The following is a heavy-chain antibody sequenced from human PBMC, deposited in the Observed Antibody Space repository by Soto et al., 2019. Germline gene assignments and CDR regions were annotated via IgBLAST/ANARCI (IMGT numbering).Heavy chain of an antibody. D-gene: IGHD5-12*01. Sequence: GVSLRLSCAASGFTFSSYWMSWVRQAPGKGLERVANIKQDGSEKYYGDSVKGRFTISRDNAKNSLYLQINSLRAEATAVYSCARTRGYSGFYYFDNWGQGTLVTGSS. CDR3: ARTRGYSGFYYFDN. CDR1: GFTFSSYW. V-gene: IGHV3-7*01. CDR2: IKQDGSEK. J-gene: IGHJ4*02.